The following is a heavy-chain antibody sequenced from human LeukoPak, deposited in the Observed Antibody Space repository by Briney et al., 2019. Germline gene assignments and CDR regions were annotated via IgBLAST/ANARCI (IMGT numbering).Heavy chain of an antibody. D-gene: IGHD5-18*01. Sequence: SETLSLTCTLSGGSINSSSYYWGWIRPPPGKGLEWIGSIYYSGSTYYNPSLKSLVAISLDTSKNQFPLRLSSVTAADTAVYYCARTDPWIQLCFVHWGQGTLVTVSS. CDR3: ARTDPWIQLCFVH. J-gene: IGHJ4*02. CDR1: GGSINSSSYY. V-gene: IGHV4-39*06. CDR2: IYYSGST.